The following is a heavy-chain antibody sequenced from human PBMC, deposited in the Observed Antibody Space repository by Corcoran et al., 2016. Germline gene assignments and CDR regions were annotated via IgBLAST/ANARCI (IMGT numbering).Heavy chain of an antibody. V-gene: IGHV3-49*05. J-gene: IGHJ3*02. CDR2: IRSKAYGGTR. D-gene: IGHD3-10*01. CDR1: GFTFSDYV. Sequence: EVQLVESGGGLVKPGQSLTLACTASGFTFSDYVMTWFRQAPGQGLEWVGFIRSKAYGGTREYAASVKGRFSISRDDSNRIVYLQMNSLKSEDTGVDYCTRVPGNGGAGNAFDIWGQGEMVTVSS. CDR3: TRVPGNGGAGNAFDI.